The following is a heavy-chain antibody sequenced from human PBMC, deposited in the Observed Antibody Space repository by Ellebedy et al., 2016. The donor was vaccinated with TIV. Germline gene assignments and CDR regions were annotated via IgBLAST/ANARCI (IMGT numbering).Heavy chain of an antibody. J-gene: IGHJ6*02. CDR2: ISGSGGSR. CDR1: GFTFRNYA. D-gene: IGHD3-16*01. Sequence: GGSLRLSXAASGFTFRNYAMSWVRQAPGQGLEWVSTISGSGGSRYYADSVKGRFTISRDNSKNTLFLQMNNLRAEDTAVYYCANYLGSHYDDVDYHFYGMDVWGQGTTVTVSS. CDR3: ANYLGSHYDDVDYHFYGMDV. V-gene: IGHV3-23*01.